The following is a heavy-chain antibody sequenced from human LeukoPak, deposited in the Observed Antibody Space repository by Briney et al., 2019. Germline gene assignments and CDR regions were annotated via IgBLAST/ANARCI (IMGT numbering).Heavy chain of an antibody. Sequence: SETLSLTCTVSGGSISSSSYYWGWIRQPPGKGLEWIGSIYYSGSTYYNPSLKSRVTISVDTSKNQFSLKLSSVTAADTAVYYCASLGIAVAPYSVYYYGMDVWGQGTTVTVSS. D-gene: IGHD6-13*01. CDR2: IYYSGST. V-gene: IGHV4-39*01. J-gene: IGHJ6*02. CDR3: ASLGIAVAPYSVYYYGMDV. CDR1: GGSISSSSYY.